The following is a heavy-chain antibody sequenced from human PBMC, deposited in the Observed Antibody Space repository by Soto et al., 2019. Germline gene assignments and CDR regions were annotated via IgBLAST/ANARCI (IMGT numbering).Heavy chain of an antibody. CDR2: IHSGGST. J-gene: IGHJ4*02. Sequence: PSETLSLTCTVSGGSVTSGSYFWSWIRQPPGKGLEWIAYIHSGGSTNYNPSLKSRITISADTSKNQFSLKLTSMTAADTAVYYCAGGPTSGVGGGDSWGPGTLVTVSS. CDR1: GGSVTSGSYF. D-gene: IGHD3-16*01. V-gene: IGHV4-61*01. CDR3: AGGPTSGVGGGDS.